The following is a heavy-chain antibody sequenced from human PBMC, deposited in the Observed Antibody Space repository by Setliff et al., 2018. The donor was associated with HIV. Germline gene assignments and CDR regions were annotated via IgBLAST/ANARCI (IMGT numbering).Heavy chain of an antibody. V-gene: IGHV3-30*02. CDR3: VKDDHGSYDRLFYFDY. CDR2: IRFDGGDK. J-gene: IGHJ4*02. Sequence: GGSLRLSCAASGFPFTSFSMHWIRQAPDKGLEWVAFIRFDGGDKYYADSVKGRFTISRDNSKNALYLQMDSLRDEDTAVYFCVKDDHGSYDRLFYFDYWGQGTLVTVSS. D-gene: IGHD4-17*01. CDR1: GFPFTSFS.